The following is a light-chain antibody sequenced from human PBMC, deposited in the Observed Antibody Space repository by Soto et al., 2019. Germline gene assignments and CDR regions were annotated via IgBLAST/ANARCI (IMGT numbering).Light chain of an antibody. Sequence: DIQMTQSPSTLSASVGDGVTITCRASQTITTSLAWYQQKPGKAPTLLIYKASSLESRVPSRFSGRGSGPEFTLTVSSLQPDDFATSYYQQYYSYSVRPFGQGTKVEI. J-gene: IGKJ1*01. CDR1: QTITTS. CDR3: QQYYSYSVRP. CDR2: KAS. V-gene: IGKV1-5*03.